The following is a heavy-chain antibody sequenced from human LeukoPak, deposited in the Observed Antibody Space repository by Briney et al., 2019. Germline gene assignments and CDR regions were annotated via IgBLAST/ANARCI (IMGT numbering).Heavy chain of an antibody. J-gene: IGHJ3*02. CDR3: ATAIIVVVPAAIHDAFDI. CDR1: GYTFTSYG. D-gene: IGHD2-2*01. Sequence: ASVKVSCKASGYTFTSYGISWVRQAPGQGLEWMGWISAYNGNTNYAQKLQGRVTMTTDTSTSTAYMELSSLRSEDTAVYYCATAIIVVVPAAIHDAFDIWGQGTMVTVSS. V-gene: IGHV1-18*01. CDR2: ISAYNGNT.